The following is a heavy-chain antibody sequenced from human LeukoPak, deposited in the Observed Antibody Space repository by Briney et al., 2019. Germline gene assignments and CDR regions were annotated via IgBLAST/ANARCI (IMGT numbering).Heavy chain of an antibody. CDR2: INPNSGGT. Sequence: ASVKVSCKASGYTFTGYYMHWVRQAPGQGLEWMGWINPNSGGTNYAQKFQGRVTMTRDTSISTAYMELSRLRSDDTAVYYRARAVVVVAATGLSFGCWFDPWGQGTLVTVSS. D-gene: IGHD2-15*01. CDR1: GYTFTGYY. CDR3: ARAVVVVAATGLSFGCWFDP. J-gene: IGHJ5*02. V-gene: IGHV1-2*02.